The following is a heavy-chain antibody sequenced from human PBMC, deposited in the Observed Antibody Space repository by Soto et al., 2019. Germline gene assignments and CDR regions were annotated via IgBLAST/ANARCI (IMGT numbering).Heavy chain of an antibody. Sequence: SETLSLTCSVSGVSISSYFWSWIGQPPCRGLEWIGYAYHRVSTNYSPSLKSRVAISLDTPENQFSLKVNSVTAADTAVYYCARVPPVVDAKYYFDYWGQGTLVTVPS. J-gene: IGHJ4*02. CDR3: ARVPPVVDAKYYFDY. CDR2: AYHRVST. CDR1: GVSISSYF. D-gene: IGHD2-2*01. V-gene: IGHV4-59*01.